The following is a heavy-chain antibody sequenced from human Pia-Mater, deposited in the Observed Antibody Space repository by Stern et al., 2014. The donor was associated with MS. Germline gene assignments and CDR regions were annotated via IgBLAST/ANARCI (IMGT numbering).Heavy chain of an antibody. D-gene: IGHD2-2*01. CDR3: ARKGAIVPAAIENWFDS. CDR1: GGSISSGGYF. Sequence: VQLVESGPGLVKPSQTLSLTCTVSGGSISSGGYFWSWIRPHPGKGLEWLGFIYHSGRTYYNPSLKSRLTISVATSKNQFSLNLSSVTAADTAVYYCARKGAIVPAAIENWFDSWGQGTLVTVSS. V-gene: IGHV4-31*03. CDR2: IYHSGRT. J-gene: IGHJ5*01.